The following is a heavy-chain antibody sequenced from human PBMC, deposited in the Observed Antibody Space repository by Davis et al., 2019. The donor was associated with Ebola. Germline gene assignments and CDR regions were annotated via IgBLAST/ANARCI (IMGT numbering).Heavy chain of an antibody. CDR3: AKARSSWTPFDY. D-gene: IGHD6-13*01. CDR2: ISGNGDRT. V-gene: IGHV3-23*01. CDR1: GFAFRTYA. Sequence: GESLKISCLASGFAFRTYAINWVRQAPEKGLEWVSSISGNGDRTHYADSVKGRFTISRDNSKNTLYLQMNSLRVDDTAVYYCAKARSSWTPFDYWGQGTLVTVSS. J-gene: IGHJ4*02.